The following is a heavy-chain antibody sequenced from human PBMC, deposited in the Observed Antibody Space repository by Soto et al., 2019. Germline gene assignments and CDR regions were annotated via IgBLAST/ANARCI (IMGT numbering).Heavy chain of an antibody. CDR2: INPSGGST. Sequence: ASVKVSCKASGYTFTSYYMHWVRQAPGQGLEWMGIINPSGGSTSYAQKFQGRVTMTRDTSTSTVYMELSSLRSEDTAVYYCAGVVRELTDYYYYGMDVWGQGTTVTVSS. D-gene: IGHD1-26*01. J-gene: IGHJ6*02. CDR3: AGVVRELTDYYYYGMDV. CDR1: GYTFTSYY. V-gene: IGHV1-46*01.